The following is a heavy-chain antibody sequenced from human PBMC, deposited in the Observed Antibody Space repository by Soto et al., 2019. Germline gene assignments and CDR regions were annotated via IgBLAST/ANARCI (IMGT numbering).Heavy chain of an antibody. V-gene: IGHV1-69*01. J-gene: IGHJ5*02. CDR1: GGTFSSYA. CDR3: ARVKLMVYAIGPYGWFDP. D-gene: IGHD2-8*01. CDR2: IIPIFGTA. Sequence: QVQLVQSGAEVKKPGSSVKVSCKASGGTFSSYAISWVRQAPGQGLEWMGGIIPIFGTANYAQKFQGRVTITADESPSTAYMKLSSLRSEDTAVYYCARVKLMVYAIGPYGWFDPWGQGTLVTVSS.